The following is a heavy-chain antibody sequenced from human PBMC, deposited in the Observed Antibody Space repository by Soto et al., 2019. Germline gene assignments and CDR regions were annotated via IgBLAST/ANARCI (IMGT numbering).Heavy chain of an antibody. CDR3: ARLGGSGSYFDY. J-gene: IGHJ4*02. CDR1: GGSISSSSYY. D-gene: IGHD3-10*01. V-gene: IGHV4-39*01. Sequence: QLQLQESGPGLVKPSETLSLTCTVSGGSISSSSYYWGWIRQPPGKGLEWIGSIYYSGSTYYNPSLKSRVTISVDTSKNQFSLKLRSVTAADTAVYYCARLGGSGSYFDYWGQGTLVTVSS. CDR2: IYYSGST.